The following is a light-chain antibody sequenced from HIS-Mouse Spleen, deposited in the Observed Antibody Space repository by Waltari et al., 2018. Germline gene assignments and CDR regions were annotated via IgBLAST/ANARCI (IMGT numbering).Light chain of an antibody. J-gene: IGLJ2*01. Sequence: SYALTQPPSVSVSPGQTARITCPGDALPKQYAHRYQQKSGQAPVLVIYEDSKRPSGIPERFSGSSSGTMATLTISGAQVEDEADYYCYSTDSSGNHRVFGGGTKLTVL. V-gene: IGLV3-10*01. CDR2: EDS. CDR1: ALPKQY. CDR3: YSTDSSGNHRV.